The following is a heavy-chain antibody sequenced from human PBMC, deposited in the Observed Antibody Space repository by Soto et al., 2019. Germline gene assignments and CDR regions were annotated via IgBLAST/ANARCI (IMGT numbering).Heavy chain of an antibody. CDR1: GFTFSSYG. CDR2: IWYDGSNK. Sequence: GGSLRLSCAASGFTFSSYGMHWVRQAPGKGLEWVAVIWYDGSNKYYADSVKGRFTISRDNSKNTLYLQMNSLRAEDTAVYYCAREHPLSSGLDYWGQGTLVTVSS. D-gene: IGHD6-19*01. CDR3: AREHPLSSGLDY. V-gene: IGHV3-33*01. J-gene: IGHJ4*02.